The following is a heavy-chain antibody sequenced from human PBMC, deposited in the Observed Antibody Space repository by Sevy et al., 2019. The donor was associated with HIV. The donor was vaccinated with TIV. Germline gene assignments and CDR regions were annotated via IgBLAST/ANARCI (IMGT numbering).Heavy chain of an antibody. V-gene: IGHV3-30*04. Sequence: GGSLRLSCAASGFSLSDHAVSWVRQTPGKGLEWLAVISYNGRNQYYADSVKGRFTITKDVSKNTLYLQLNSLRAEDTAVYYCAGFVGYCSGGRCSISYFWGQGTLVTVSS. CDR2: ISYNGRNQ. CDR3: AGFVGYCSGGRCSISYF. J-gene: IGHJ4*02. D-gene: IGHD2-15*01. CDR1: GFSLSDHA.